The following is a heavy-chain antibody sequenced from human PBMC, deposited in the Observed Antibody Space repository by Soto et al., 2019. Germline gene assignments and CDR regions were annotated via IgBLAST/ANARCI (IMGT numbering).Heavy chain of an antibody. D-gene: IGHD3-3*01. Sequence: GGSLRLSCATSGFSFGSYALSWVRQAPGKGLEWVSTISGSDGKTFYADSVKGRFSISRDTSQSTLYLQMNSLRADDTAMYYCARWSYLDYWGQGTRVTVSS. J-gene: IGHJ4*02. CDR1: GFSFGSYA. CDR3: ARWSYLDY. V-gene: IGHV3-23*01. CDR2: ISGSDGKT.